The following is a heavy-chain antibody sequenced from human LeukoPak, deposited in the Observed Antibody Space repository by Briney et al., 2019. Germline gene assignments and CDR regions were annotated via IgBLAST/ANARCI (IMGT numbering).Heavy chain of an antibody. CDR1: GGSFSGYY. CDR2: INHSGST. J-gene: IGHJ6*03. CDR3: AREPNPFADYYMDI. D-gene: IGHD1-14*01. V-gene: IGHV4-34*01. Sequence: SETLSLTCAVYGGSFSGYYWSWIRQPPGKGLEWIGEINHSGSTNYNPSLKSRVTISVDTSKNQFSLKLSSVTAADTAVYYCAREPNPFADYYMDIWGKGTTVTVSS.